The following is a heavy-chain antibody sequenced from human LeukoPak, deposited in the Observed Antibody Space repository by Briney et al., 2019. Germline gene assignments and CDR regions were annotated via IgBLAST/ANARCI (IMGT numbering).Heavy chain of an antibody. CDR1: GGSFSGYY. Sequence: PSETLSLTCAVYGGSFSGYYWSWIRQPPGKGLEWIGEINHSGSTNYNPSLKSRVTISIDTSKNQFSLKLSSVTAADTAVYYCARHLVGYCSSTSCRGWFDPWGQGTLVTVSS. V-gene: IGHV4-34*01. CDR2: INHSGST. D-gene: IGHD2-2*01. CDR3: ARHLVGYCSSTSCRGWFDP. J-gene: IGHJ5*02.